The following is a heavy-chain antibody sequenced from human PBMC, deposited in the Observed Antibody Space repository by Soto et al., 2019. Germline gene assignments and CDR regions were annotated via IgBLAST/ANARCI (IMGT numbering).Heavy chain of an antibody. CDR2: IWYDGSKK. J-gene: IGHJ4*02. V-gene: IGHV3-33*01. CDR3: ASRSPALDY. CDR1: GFTFSSYG. Sequence: GGPLRLSCAASGFTFSSYGMHWVRQAPGKGLEWVAVIWYDGSKKYYADFVKGRFTISRDNSKNTLYLQMNSLRADDTAVYYCASRSPALDYWGQGTLVTVSS. D-gene: IGHD2-2*01.